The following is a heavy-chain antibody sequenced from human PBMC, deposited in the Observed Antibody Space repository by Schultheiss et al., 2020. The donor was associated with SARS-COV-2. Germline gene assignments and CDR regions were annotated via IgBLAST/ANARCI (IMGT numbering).Heavy chain of an antibody. CDR2: INHSGTT. D-gene: IGHD6-6*01. CDR3: ARAGYSSSNWFDP. CDR1: GGSFTGYY. V-gene: IGHV4-34*01. Sequence: SETLSLTCAVNGGSFTGYYWSWIRQPQGKGPEWIGEINHSGTTNYNPSLKSRVTISVDTSKNQFSLKLSSVTAADTAVYYCARAGYSSSNWFDPWGQGTLVTVSS. J-gene: IGHJ5*02.